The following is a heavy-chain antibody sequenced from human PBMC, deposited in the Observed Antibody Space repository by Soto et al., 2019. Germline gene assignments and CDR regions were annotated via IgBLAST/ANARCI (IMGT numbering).Heavy chain of an antibody. Sequence: PSETLSLTCTVSGGSISSGGYYWSWIRQHPGKGLEWIGYTYYSGSTYYNPSLKSRVTISVDTSKNQFSLKLSSVTAADTAVYYCARDGRSSSHYYYYGMDVWGQGTTVTVSS. V-gene: IGHV4-31*03. CDR1: GGSISSGGYY. CDR3: ARDGRSSSHYYYYGMDV. CDR2: TYYSGST. D-gene: IGHD6-13*01. J-gene: IGHJ6*02.